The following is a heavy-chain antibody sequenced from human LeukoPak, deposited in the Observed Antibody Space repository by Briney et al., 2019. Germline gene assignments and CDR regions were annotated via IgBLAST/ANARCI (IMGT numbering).Heavy chain of an antibody. CDR3: AKGRRFLEWLSLDY. CDR1: GFTFSSYG. J-gene: IGHJ4*02. CDR2: IRYDGSNK. V-gene: IGHV3-30*02. Sequence: GGSLRLSCAASGFTFSSYGMHWVRQAPGKGLEWVAFIRYDGSNKYYADSVKGRFTISRDNSKNTLYLQMNSLRAEDTAVYYCAKGRRFLEWLSLDYWGQGTLVTVSS. D-gene: IGHD3-3*01.